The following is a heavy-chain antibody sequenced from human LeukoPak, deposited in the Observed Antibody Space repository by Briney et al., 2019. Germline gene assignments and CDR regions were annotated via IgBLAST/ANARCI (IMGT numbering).Heavy chain of an antibody. D-gene: IGHD5-12*01. CDR3: ARVDYSGYDPPHYYFDY. V-gene: IGHV1-2*02. CDR2: INPNSGGT. J-gene: IGHJ4*02. Sequence: ASVKVSCKASGYTFTGYYMHWVRQAPGQGLEWMGWINPNSGGTNYAQKFQGRVTMTRDTAITTASMEMSRLRSDDTAVYYCARVDYSGYDPPHYYFDYWGQGTLVTVSS. CDR1: GYTFTGYY.